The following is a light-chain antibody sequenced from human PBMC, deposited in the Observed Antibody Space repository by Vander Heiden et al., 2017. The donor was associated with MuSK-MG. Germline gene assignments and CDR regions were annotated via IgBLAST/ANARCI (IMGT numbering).Light chain of an antibody. V-gene: IGKV1-5*01. Sequence: IRVTQSPSTLSASVADRVTITCRASQSINNWLAWYQQKPGKAPKVLIYDASILQSGVPSRFTGSGSGTEFTLTISSLQPDDFATYYCQQDNSPLVTFGGGTKVEIK. CDR2: DAS. J-gene: IGKJ4*01. CDR1: QSINNW. CDR3: QQDNSPLVT.